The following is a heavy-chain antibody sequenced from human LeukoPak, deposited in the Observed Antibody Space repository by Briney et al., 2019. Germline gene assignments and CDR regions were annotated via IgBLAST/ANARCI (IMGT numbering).Heavy chain of an antibody. V-gene: IGHV3-23*01. CDR2: ISGSGGST. Sequence: GGSLRLSCAASGFTFSSYGMNWVRQAPGKGLEWVSAISGSGGSTYYADSVKGRFTISRDNSKNTLYLQMNSLRAEDTAVYYCAKDGGGYYTWAFDYWGQGTLVTVSS. D-gene: IGHD3-22*01. CDR1: GFTFSSYG. J-gene: IGHJ4*02. CDR3: AKDGGGYYTWAFDY.